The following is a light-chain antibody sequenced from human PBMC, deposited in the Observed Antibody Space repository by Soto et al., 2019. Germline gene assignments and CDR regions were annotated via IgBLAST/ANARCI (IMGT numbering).Light chain of an antibody. Sequence: EIVMTQSPAALSVSPGERATLSCRASQTVCSNLAWYQQKPGQAPSLLIFGASTRATGIPARFRGSGSGTDFTPTTSRLQAEDVVDYYCQQDNNWPPYTFGQGTKVEIK. CDR3: QQDNNWPPYT. CDR2: GAS. V-gene: IGKV3-15*01. J-gene: IGKJ2*01. CDR1: QTVCSN.